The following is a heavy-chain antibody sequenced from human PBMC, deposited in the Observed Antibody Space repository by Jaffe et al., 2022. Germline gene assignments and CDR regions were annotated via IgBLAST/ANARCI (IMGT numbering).Heavy chain of an antibody. CDR2: IYYSGST. Sequence: QVQLQESGPGLVKPSETLSLTCTVSGGSISSYYWSWIRQPPGKGLEWIGYIYYSGSTNYNPSLKSRVTISVDTSKNQFSLKLSSVTAADTAVYYCARDAEGGHGLDYWGQGTLVTVSS. V-gene: IGHV4-59*01. J-gene: IGHJ4*02. D-gene: IGHD4-17*01. CDR1: GGSISSYY. CDR3: ARDAEGGHGLDY.